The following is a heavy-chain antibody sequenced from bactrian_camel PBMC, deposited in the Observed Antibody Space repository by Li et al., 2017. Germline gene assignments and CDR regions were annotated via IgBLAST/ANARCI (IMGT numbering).Heavy chain of an antibody. CDR3: KTDTEPTCSYEHDY. D-gene: IGHD3*01. CDR2: IYSCGKST. V-gene: IGHV3S40*01. J-gene: IGHJ4*01. CDR1: GLSYSKHC. Sequence: VQLVESGGGLAQPGGSMRLSCDTSGLSYSKHCMGWFRQLPGKEREGIASIYSCGKSTYYVDNVKGRFTISQDNAANTVTLQMNSLKPEDTAMYYCKTDTEPTCSYEHDYWGQGTQVTVS.